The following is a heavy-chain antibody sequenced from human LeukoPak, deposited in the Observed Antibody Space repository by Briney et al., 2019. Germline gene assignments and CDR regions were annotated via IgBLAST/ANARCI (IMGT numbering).Heavy chain of an antibody. CDR3: ARRIVGATNWFDP. D-gene: IGHD1-26*01. V-gene: IGHV3-20*04. J-gene: IGHJ5*02. Sequence: PGGSLRLSCAASGFIFDDYGMSWVRQAPGKRLEWVSGINWNGGSTGYADSVKGRFTISRDNAKNSLYLQMSSLRAEDTALYYCARRIVGATNWFDPWGQGTLVTVSS. CDR2: INWNGGST. CDR1: GFIFDDYG.